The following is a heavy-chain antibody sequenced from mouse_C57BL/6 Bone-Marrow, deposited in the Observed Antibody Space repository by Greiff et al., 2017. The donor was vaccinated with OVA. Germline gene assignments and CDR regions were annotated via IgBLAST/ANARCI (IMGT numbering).Heavy chain of an antibody. CDR3: ARDSSYAMDY. Sequence: VQLQQSGPELVKPGASVKISCKASGYAFSSSWLNWVKQRPGTGLEWIGRIYPGDGDTNYNGKFKGKATLTADKSSSTAYMQLSSLTSEDSAVYFCARDSSYAMDYWGQGTSVTVST. V-gene: IGHV1-82*01. CDR2: IYPGDGDT. CDR1: GYAFSSSW. J-gene: IGHJ4*01.